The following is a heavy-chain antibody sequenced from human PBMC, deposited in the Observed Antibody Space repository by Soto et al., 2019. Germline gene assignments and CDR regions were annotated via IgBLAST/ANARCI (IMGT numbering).Heavy chain of an antibody. CDR2: INHSGST. CDR1: GGSFSGYY. Sequence: TLSLTCAVYGGSFSGYYWSWIRQPPGKGLEWIGEINHSGSTNYNPSLKSRVTISVDTSKNQFSLKLSSVTAADTAVYCCARGFTMVRGVNYYYFDYWGQGTLVTVSS. D-gene: IGHD3-10*01. J-gene: IGHJ4*02. CDR3: ARGFTMVRGVNYYYFDY. V-gene: IGHV4-34*01.